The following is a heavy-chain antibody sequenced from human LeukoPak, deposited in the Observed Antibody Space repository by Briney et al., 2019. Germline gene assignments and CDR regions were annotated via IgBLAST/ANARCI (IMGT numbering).Heavy chain of an antibody. Sequence: PGGSLRLSCAASGFTFSSYSMNWVRQAPGKGLEWVSSISSSSSYIYYADSVKGRFTISRDNAKNSLYLQMNSLRAEDTAVYYCARDLGGYYSSGWYADYWGQGTLVTVSS. CDR3: ARDLGGYYSSGWYADY. D-gene: IGHD6-19*01. CDR2: ISSSSSYI. CDR1: GFTFSSYS. V-gene: IGHV3-21*01. J-gene: IGHJ4*02.